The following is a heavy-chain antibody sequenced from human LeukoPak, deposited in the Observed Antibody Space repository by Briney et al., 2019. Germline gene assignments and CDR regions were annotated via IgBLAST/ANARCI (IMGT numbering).Heavy chain of an antibody. CDR1: GFTFSTYA. V-gene: IGHV3-30*04. Sequence: GGSLRLSCAASGFTFSTYAMNWVRQAPGKGLEWVAVISDDGRHNYYADSVKGRFTISRDNSKSTLYLQMNSLRVEDTAVYYCARDWNLGVPAADPFDFWGQGTLVTVSS. J-gene: IGHJ4*02. D-gene: IGHD6-13*01. CDR2: ISDDGRHN. CDR3: ARDWNLGVPAADPFDF.